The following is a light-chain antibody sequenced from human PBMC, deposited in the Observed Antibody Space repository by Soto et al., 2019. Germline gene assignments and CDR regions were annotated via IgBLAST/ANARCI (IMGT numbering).Light chain of an antibody. CDR3: QQYDSSLYT. CDR1: QSVSSSY. CDR2: GTS. V-gene: IGKV3-20*01. Sequence: EIVLTQSPGPLSLSPGERATLSCRASQSVSSSYLAWYQQKPGQAPRLLIYGTSTRATGIPDRFSGSGSGTDFTLTISRLEPEDFAVYYCQQYDSSLYTFAQGTKLEIK. J-gene: IGKJ2*01.